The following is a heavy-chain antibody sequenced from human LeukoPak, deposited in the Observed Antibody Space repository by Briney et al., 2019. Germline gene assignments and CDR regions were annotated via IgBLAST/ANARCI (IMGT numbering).Heavy chain of an antibody. CDR3: ARAPITIFGVIINYYYGMDV. CDR1: GGTFSSYA. Sequence: GASVKVSCKASGGTFSSYAISWVRQAPGQGLEWMGGIIPIFGTANYAQKFQGRVTITADESTSTAYMELSSLRSEDTAVYYCARAPITIFGVIINYYYGMDVWGQGTTVTVSS. J-gene: IGHJ6*02. CDR2: IIPIFGTA. D-gene: IGHD3-3*01. V-gene: IGHV1-69*13.